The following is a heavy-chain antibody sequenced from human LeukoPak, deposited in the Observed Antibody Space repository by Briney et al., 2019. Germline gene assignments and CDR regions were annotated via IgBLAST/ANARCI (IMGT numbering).Heavy chain of an antibody. CDR3: ARRSLGLGYYYYMDV. CDR1: GGSFSGYY. CDR2: INHSGST. J-gene: IGHJ6*03. D-gene: IGHD1-26*01. V-gene: IGHV4-34*01. Sequence: PSETLSLTCAVYGGSFSGYYWSWIRQPPGKGLEWIGEINHSGSTNYNPSLKSRVTISVDTSKNQFSLKLSSVTAADTAVYYCARRSLGLGYYYYMDVWGKGTTVTISS.